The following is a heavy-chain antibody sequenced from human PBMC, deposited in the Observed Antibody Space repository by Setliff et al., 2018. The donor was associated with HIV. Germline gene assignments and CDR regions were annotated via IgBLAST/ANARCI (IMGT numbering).Heavy chain of an antibody. CDR2: INHSGST. CDR1: GGSFSDYY. J-gene: IGHJ4*02. V-gene: IGHV4-34*01. Sequence: ASETLSLTCAVYGGSFSDYYWNWIRQPPGKGLEWIGEINHSGSTNYNPSLKSRVTISLDTSKNQFSLKLSSVTAADTAVYYCAQLGMVDDFDYWGQGTLVTVSS. CDR3: AQLGMVDDFDY. D-gene: IGHD1-1*01.